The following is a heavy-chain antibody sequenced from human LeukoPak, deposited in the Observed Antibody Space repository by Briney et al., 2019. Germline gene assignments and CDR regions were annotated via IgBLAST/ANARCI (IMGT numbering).Heavy chain of an antibody. V-gene: IGHV4-61*02. CDR1: GDSISSGDYY. D-gene: IGHD3-10*01. CDR2: ISSSGST. Sequence: PSETLSLTCTVSGDSISSGDYYWSWIRQPAGKGLEWIGRISSSGSTNYNPSLKSRVTISVDTSKNQFSLKLSSVTAADTAVYYCARHYYGSGSYYYWGQGTLVTVSS. J-gene: IGHJ4*02. CDR3: ARHYYGSGSYYY.